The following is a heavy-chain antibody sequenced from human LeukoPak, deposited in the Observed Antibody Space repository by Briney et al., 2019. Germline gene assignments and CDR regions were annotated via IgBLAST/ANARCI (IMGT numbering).Heavy chain of an antibody. J-gene: IGHJ4*02. CDR2: ISSNGGST. D-gene: IGHD2-15*01. CDR1: GFTFSSYA. Sequence: QSGGSLRLSCSASGFTFSSYAMHWVRQAPGKGLEYVSAISSNGGSTYYADSVKGRFTISRDNSKNTLYLQMSSLRAEDTAVYYCVKGRCSGGSCYHYFDYWGQGTLVTVSS. CDR3: VKGRCSGGSCYHYFDY. V-gene: IGHV3-64D*06.